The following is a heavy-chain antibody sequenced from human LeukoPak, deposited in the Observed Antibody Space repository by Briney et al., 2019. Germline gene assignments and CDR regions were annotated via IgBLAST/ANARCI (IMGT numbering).Heavy chain of an antibody. V-gene: IGHV4-38-2*02. CDR3: ARGASNTAMVKEHDY. CDR2: IYHSGST. D-gene: IGHD5-18*01. CDR1: GYSISSGYY. Sequence: SETLSLTCTVSGYSISSGYYWGWIRQPPGKGLEWIGSIYHSGSTYYNPSLKSRVTISVDTSKNQFSLKLSSVTAADTAVYYCARGASNTAMVKEHDYWGQGTLVTVSS. J-gene: IGHJ4*02.